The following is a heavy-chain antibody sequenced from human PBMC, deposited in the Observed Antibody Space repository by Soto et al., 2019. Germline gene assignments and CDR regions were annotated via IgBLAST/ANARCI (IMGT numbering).Heavy chain of an antibody. D-gene: IGHD6-6*01. V-gene: IGHV3-66*01. CDR3: ARDSGQLVRSLGDYMDV. CDR1: GFTVSSNY. CDR2: IYSGGST. J-gene: IGHJ6*03. Sequence: GGSLRLSCAASGFTVSSNYMSWVRQAPGKGLEWVSVIYSGGSTYYADSVKGRFTISRDNSKNTLYLQMNSLRAEDTAVYYCARDSGQLVRSLGDYMDVWGKGTTVTVSS.